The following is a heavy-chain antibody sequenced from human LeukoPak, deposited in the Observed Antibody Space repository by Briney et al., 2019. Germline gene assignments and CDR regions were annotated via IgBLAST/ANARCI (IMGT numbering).Heavy chain of an antibody. CDR1: GDSVSRNTAA. V-gene: IGHV6-1*01. D-gene: IGHD1-1*01. CDR3: ASDPSNDQGLDH. CDR2: TFYRSKWNY. J-gene: IGHJ4*02. Sequence: SQTLSLTCAVSGDSVSRNTAAWYWIKQSPSRGLEWLGRTFYRSKWNYEYAVSVRTRITITVDTSKNQFSLQLRSVTPEDTAVYYCASDPSNDQGLDHRGQGTLVTVSS.